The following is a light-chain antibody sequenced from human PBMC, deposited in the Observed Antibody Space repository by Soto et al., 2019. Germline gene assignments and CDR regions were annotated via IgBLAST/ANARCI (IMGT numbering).Light chain of an antibody. CDR1: QSLTNKY. CDR2: GAS. V-gene: IGKV3-15*01. CDR3: QQYSNWPLT. Sequence: EIVLTQSPCTLSLSPGDRATLSCRASQSLTNKYLAWYRQKPGQAPRLLIYGASTRATGIPARFSGSGSGTEFTLTINSLQSEDFAVYYCQQYSNWPLTFGGGTKVDIK. J-gene: IGKJ4*01.